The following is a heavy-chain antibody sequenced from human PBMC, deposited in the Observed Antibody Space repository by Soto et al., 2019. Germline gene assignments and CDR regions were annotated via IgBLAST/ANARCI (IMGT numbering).Heavy chain of an antibody. D-gene: IGHD2-2*01. J-gene: IGHJ4*02. V-gene: IGHV3-48*03. CDR3: ARVYCSTTTCHVQAFDS. CDR2: ISSAGDIS. CDR1: GFTFSSYE. Sequence: EVQLVESGGGLAQPGGSVRLSCAASGFTFSSYEMNWVRQAPGKTLEWVSYISSAGDISYYADSVKSRFTISRDNAKNSLYLQMSSLRVEDTAVYYCARVYCSTTTCHVQAFDSWGQGTLVTVSS.